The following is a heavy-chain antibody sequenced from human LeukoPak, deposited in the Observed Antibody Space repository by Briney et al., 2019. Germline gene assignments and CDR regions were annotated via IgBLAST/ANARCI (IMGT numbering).Heavy chain of an antibody. J-gene: IGHJ4*02. V-gene: IGHV1-46*01. D-gene: IGHD3-22*01. Sequence: ASVKVSCKASGYTFTSYYMHWVRQAPGQGLEWMGIINPSGGSTSYAQKFQGRVTMTRDTSTSTVYMELSSLRSEDTAVYYCAREGGSHCYDSSGYFIYWGQGTLVTVSS. CDR1: GYTFTSYY. CDR3: AREGGSHCYDSSGYFIY. CDR2: INPSGGST.